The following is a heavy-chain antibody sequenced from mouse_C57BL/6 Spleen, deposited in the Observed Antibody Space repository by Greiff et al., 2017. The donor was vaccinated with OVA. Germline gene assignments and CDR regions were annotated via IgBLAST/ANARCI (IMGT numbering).Heavy chain of an antibody. J-gene: IGHJ1*03. D-gene: IGHD2-3*01. CDR2: IYPGSGST. CDR3: ARRPLYDGYYARYFDV. CDR1: GYTFTSYW. V-gene: IGHV1-55*01. Sequence: QVQLKQSGAELVKPGASVKMSCKASGYTFTSYWITWVKQRPGQGLEWIGDIYPGSGSTNYNEKFKSKATLTVDTSSSTAYMQLSSLTSEDSAVYYCARRPLYDGYYARYFDVWGTGTTVTVSS.